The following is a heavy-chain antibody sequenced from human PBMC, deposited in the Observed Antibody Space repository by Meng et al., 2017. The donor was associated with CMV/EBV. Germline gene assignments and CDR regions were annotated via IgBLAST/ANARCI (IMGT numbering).Heavy chain of an antibody. Sequence: GGSLRLSCAASGFTFSNYCMSWVRQAPGKGLEWVANINHDGSEKYYVDSVKGRFTISRDNAKNSLYLQMNSLRAEDTAVYYCARRGGKHESNARLGAFDIWGQGTMVTVSS. V-gene: IGHV3-7*01. CDR3: ARRGGKHESNARLGAFDI. CDR2: INHDGSEK. J-gene: IGHJ3*02. CDR1: GFTFSNYC. D-gene: IGHD3-16*01.